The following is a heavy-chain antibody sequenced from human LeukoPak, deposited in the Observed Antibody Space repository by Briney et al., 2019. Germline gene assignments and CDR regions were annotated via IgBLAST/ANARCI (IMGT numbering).Heavy chain of an antibody. V-gene: IGHV1-8*01. D-gene: IGHD6-19*01. CDR2: MNPNSGNT. CDR1: GYTFTSYD. Sequence: ASVKVSCKASGYTFTSYDINWVRQATGQGLEGMGWMNPNSGNTGHAQKFQGRVTMTRNTSISTAYMELSSLRSEDTAVYYCARGWQWLVLSIDYWGQGTLVTVSS. J-gene: IGHJ4*02. CDR3: ARGWQWLVLSIDY.